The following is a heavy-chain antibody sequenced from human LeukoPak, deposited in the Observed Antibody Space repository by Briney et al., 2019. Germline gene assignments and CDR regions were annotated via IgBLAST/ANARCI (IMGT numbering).Heavy chain of an antibody. J-gene: IGHJ4*02. CDR3: AKDFRIGYSAHFDY. V-gene: IGHV3-23*01. CDR2: IYENGGTT. Sequence: GGSLRLSCVGSGFTFRSHAMSWVRQAPEKGLEFVSGIYENGGTTYYADSVKGRFSISRDNSKNTLYLQMDSLRGEDTAVYYCAKDFRIGYSAHFDYWGQGTLVTVSS. CDR1: GFTFRSHA. D-gene: IGHD2-21*01.